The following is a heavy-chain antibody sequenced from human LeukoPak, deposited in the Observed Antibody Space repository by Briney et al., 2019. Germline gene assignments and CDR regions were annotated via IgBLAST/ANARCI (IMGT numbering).Heavy chain of an antibody. J-gene: IGHJ4*02. Sequence: ASVKVSCTASGYTFTGYYMHWVRQAPGQGLEWMGWINPNSGGTNYAQKFQGRVTMTRDTSISTAYMELSRLRSDDTAVYYCARDLYNWNDASDYWGQGTLVTVSS. CDR1: GYTFTGYY. CDR2: INPNSGGT. V-gene: IGHV1-2*02. D-gene: IGHD1-1*01. CDR3: ARDLYNWNDASDY.